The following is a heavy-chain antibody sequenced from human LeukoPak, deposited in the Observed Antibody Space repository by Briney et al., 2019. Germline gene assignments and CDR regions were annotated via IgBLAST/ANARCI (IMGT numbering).Heavy chain of an antibody. V-gene: IGHV4-4*07. J-gene: IGHJ4*02. Sequence: SETLSLTCTVSGGSISNYYWSWIRQPAGKGLEWIGRIYTSGSTNYNPSLKSPVTIPVDTSKSQFSRKLDAVTDPDTAVYYCAREATLGYCSGGTCYSAYYFDYWGQGTLVTVSS. D-gene: IGHD2-15*01. CDR3: AREATLGYCSGGTCYSAYYFDY. CDR1: GGSISNYY. CDR2: IYTSGST.